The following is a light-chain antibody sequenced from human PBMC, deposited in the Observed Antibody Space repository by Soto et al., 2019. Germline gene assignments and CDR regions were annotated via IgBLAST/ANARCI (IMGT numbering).Light chain of an antibody. V-gene: IGLV2-14*03. Sequence: QSALTQPASVSGSPRQSITISCTGTSSDVGGYNFVSWYQQHPGKAPKLVIYDVSNRPSGVSNRFSGSKSGNTASLTISGLQAGDEADYYCSSYTSGSTLVVFGGGTKLTVL. CDR2: DVS. CDR3: SSYTSGSTLVV. J-gene: IGLJ2*01. CDR1: SSDVGGYNF.